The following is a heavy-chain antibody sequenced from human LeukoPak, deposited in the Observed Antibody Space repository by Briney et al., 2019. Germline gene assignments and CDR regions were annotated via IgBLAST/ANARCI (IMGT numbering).Heavy chain of an antibody. V-gene: IGHV3-15*01. CDR3: TTSDTAGGDY. J-gene: IGHJ4*02. CDR1: GFTFSSAW. D-gene: IGHD5-18*01. Sequence: GGSLRLSCAASGFTFSSAWMSWVRQAPGKGLEWVGRIKSQTDGGTTVYAAPVKGRFTISRDDSKNTLYLQMNSLKTEDTAVYYCTTSDTAGGDYWGQGTLVTVSS. CDR2: IKSQTDGGTT.